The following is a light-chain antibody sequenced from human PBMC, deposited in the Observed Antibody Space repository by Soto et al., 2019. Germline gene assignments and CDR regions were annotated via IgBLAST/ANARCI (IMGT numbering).Light chain of an antibody. CDR2: AAS. CDR3: QQYDRYWT. CDR1: QGISSY. J-gene: IGKJ1*01. V-gene: IGKV1-9*01. Sequence: DIQLTQSPSFLSASVGDRVTITCRASQGISSYLAWYQQKPGKAPKLLIYAASTLQSGVPSRFSGSGSGTEFTLTISSLQPDDFATYYCQQYDRYWTFGQGTKVDIK.